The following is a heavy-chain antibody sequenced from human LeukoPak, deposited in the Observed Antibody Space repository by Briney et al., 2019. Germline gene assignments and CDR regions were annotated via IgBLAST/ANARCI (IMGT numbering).Heavy chain of an antibody. CDR1: GYTFTRYG. V-gene: IGHV1-46*01. CDR3: ASPTKDIVVVPAAVNQKEYYYYGMDV. D-gene: IGHD2-2*01. J-gene: IGHJ6*02. CDR2: INPSGGST. Sequence: GASVNVSCKSSGYTFTRYGISWVRQAPGQGLGWMGIINPSGGSTSYAQKFQGRVTMTRDTSTSTVYMELSSLRSEDTDVYYCASPTKDIVVVPAAVNQKEYYYYGMDVWGQGTTATVSS.